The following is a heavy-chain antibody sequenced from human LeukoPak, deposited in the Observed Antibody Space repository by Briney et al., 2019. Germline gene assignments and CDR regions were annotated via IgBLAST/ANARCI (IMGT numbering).Heavy chain of an antibody. CDR3: ARAGSYGYYWYFDL. CDR1: GDSVSSNSAT. CDR2: TYYRSKWYN. J-gene: IGHJ2*01. D-gene: IGHD5-18*01. V-gene: IGHV6-1*01. Sequence: SQTFSLTCAISGDSVSSNSATWNWIRQSPSRGLEWLGRTYYRSKWYNDYAVSVKSRITINPDTSKNQFSLLLTSVTPEDTAVYYCARAGSYGYYWYFDLWGRGSLVTVSS.